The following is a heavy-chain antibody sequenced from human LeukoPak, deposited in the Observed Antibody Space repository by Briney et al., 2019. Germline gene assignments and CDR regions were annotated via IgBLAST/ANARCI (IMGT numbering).Heavy chain of an antibody. CDR3: ARDRYYYDSSGTRWFDP. Sequence: SETLSLTCTVSGVSISSYYWSWIRQPPGKGLEWIGYSHNSGITNYNPSLKSRVTISVDTSKNQFSLKLSSVTAADTAVYYCARDRYYYDSSGTRWFDPWGQGTLVTVSS. V-gene: IGHV4-59*01. CDR1: GVSISSYY. D-gene: IGHD3-22*01. J-gene: IGHJ5*02. CDR2: SHNSGIT.